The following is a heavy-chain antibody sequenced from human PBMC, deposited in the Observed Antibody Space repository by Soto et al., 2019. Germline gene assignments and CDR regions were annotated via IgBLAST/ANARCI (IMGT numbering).Heavy chain of an antibody. J-gene: IGHJ3*02. CDR1: GGTFSSYA. Sequence: ASVKVSCKASGGTFSSYAINWVRQAPGQGLEWMGWMIPIIGPTGYAQKFQGRVTMTRNTFISTAYMELSSLRSEDTAVYYCARDLGLGYHDAFDIWGQGTMVTVSS. CDR2: MIPIIGPT. D-gene: IGHD3-9*01. CDR3: ARDLGLGYHDAFDI. V-gene: IGHV1-8*02.